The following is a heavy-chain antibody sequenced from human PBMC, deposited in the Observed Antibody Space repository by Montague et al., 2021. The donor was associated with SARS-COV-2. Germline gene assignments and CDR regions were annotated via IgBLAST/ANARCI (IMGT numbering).Heavy chain of an antibody. CDR3: ATPDY. CDR2: IDPSDSNT. Sequence: QSGAEVKKPGESLRISCKGSGYSFTTYWINWVRQMPGKGLEWMGKIDPSDSNTYYSPSFQGHVTISVDKSISTAYLQWSSQKASDTAMFYCATPDYWGQGTLVTVSS. CDR1: GYSFTTYW. J-gene: IGHJ4*02. V-gene: IGHV5-10-1*01.